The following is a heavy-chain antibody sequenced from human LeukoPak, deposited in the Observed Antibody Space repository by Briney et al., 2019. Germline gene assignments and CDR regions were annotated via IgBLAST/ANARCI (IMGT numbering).Heavy chain of an antibody. D-gene: IGHD6-13*01. V-gene: IGHV3-23*01. Sequence: PGGSLRLSCAASGFTFSSYAMSWVRQAPGEGLEWVSVISGSGGDTYYADSVKGRFTISRDNSKNTLYLQMNTLRAEDTAVYYCAKNIIAAAGMMDYWGQGTLVTVSS. CDR2: ISGSGGDT. CDR3: AKNIIAAAGMMDY. J-gene: IGHJ4*02. CDR1: GFTFSSYA.